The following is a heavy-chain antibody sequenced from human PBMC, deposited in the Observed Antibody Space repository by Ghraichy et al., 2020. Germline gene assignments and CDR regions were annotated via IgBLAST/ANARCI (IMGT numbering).Heavy chain of an antibody. CDR1: GYTFSTYG. CDR2: ISTFNDKT. Sequence: ASVKVSCKASGYTFSTYGISWVRQAPGQGLEWMGWISTFNDKTSYTQKLQGRVSMTTDTSTSTAYMELRSLRSDDTAVYYCARDFGCGSTSCVDAFDIWGQGTMVTVSS. V-gene: IGHV1-18*01. D-gene: IGHD2-2*01. J-gene: IGHJ3*02. CDR3: ARDFGCGSTSCVDAFDI.